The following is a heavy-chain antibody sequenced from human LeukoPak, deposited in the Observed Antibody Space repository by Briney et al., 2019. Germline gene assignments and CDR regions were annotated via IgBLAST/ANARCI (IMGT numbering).Heavy chain of an antibody. D-gene: IGHD6-13*01. CDR1: GGAISSGSYY. Sequence: SETLSLTCSVSGGAISSGSYYWGWIRQPPGKGLEWIGSIYYNGNTHYNPSLKSRVSISVDTSENQFSLKLSSVTAADTAVYYCARGAIPGRTAAAGKSWFDPWGQGTLVTVSS. CDR2: IYYNGNT. V-gene: IGHV4-39*01. CDR3: ARGAIPGRTAAAGKSWFDP. J-gene: IGHJ5*02.